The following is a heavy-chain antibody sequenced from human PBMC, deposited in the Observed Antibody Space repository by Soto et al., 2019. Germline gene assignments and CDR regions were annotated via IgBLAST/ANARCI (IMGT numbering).Heavy chain of an antibody. V-gene: IGHV1-46*03. Sequence: QAQLVQSGPEVKKPGAAVTVSCKASGYTFINHYVHWVRQAPGQGLEWVGLINAHSGTTSSAPQSHGRVTTTTDTSTSTVYMELSSLRFGDTAVYYCAKDLKGGPSGWARVYWGQETLVTVS. CDR1: GYTFINHY. J-gene: IGHJ4*02. CDR2: INAHSGTT. CDR3: AKDLKGGPSGWARVY. D-gene: IGHD6-19*01.